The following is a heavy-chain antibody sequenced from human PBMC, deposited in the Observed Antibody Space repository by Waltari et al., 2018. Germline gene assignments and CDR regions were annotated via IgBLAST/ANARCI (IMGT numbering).Heavy chain of an antibody. J-gene: IGHJ1*01. Sequence: QVQLQQWGAGLLKPSETLSLTCAVYGGSFSGYYWSWIRQPPGKGLEWIGEINHSGSTNYNPSLKSRVTISVDTSKNQFSLKLSSVTAADTAVYYCARKGGPGRVGATTYFQHWGQGTLVTVSS. CDR2: INHSGST. V-gene: IGHV4-34*01. CDR3: ARKGGPGRVGATTYFQH. CDR1: GGSFSGYY. D-gene: IGHD1-26*01.